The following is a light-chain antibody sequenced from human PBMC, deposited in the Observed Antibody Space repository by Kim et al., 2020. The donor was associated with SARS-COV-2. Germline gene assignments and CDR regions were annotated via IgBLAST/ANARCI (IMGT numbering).Light chain of an antibody. CDR1: HSISNY. V-gene: IGKV3-15*01. J-gene: IGKJ1*01. Sequence: SPGERATLSCRASHSISNYLAWYQQNPGQAPRLLIYDASTRATGIPARFSGSGSGTEFTLTINSLQSEDFAIYYCQHYSNWPWTFGLGTKVDIK. CDR2: DAS. CDR3: QHYSNWPWT.